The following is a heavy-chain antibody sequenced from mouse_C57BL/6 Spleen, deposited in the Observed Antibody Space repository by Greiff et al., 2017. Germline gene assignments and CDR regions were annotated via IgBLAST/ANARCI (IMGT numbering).Heavy chain of an antibody. V-gene: IGHV1-81*01. CDR2: IYPRSGNT. D-gene: IGHD2-1*01. J-gene: IGHJ4*01. Sequence: VKLQQSGAELARPGASVKLSCKASGYTFTSYGISWVKQRTGQGLEWIGEIYPRSGNTYSNEKFKGKATLTADTSSSTAYMELRSLTSEDSAVYFCALYYGNSRGYYAMDYWGQGTSVTVSS. CDR1: GYTFTSYG. CDR3: ALYYGNSRGYYAMDY.